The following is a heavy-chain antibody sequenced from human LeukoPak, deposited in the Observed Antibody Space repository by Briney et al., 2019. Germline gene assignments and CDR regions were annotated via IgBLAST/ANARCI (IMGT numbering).Heavy chain of an antibody. Sequence: PGGSLRLSCAASGFTFANYDMHWVRQVTGEGLGWVSNILSSGDTQYSGSAKGRFTISRENDKNSLYLQMNTLRVEDTAVYYCARDLGGSSNGPSRMDVWGQGTTVIVSS. CDR3: ARDLGGSSNGPSRMDV. V-gene: IGHV3-13*01. D-gene: IGHD6-6*01. CDR2: ILSSGDT. CDR1: GFTFANYD. J-gene: IGHJ6*02.